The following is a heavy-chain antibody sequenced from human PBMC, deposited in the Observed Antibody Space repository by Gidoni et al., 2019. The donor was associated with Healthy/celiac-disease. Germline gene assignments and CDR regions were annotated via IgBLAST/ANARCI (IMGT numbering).Heavy chain of an antibody. CDR2: ISGSCGST. J-gene: IGHJ4*02. D-gene: IGHD6-13*01. V-gene: IGHV3-23*01. Sequence: EVQLLASGGGLVQPGGSLRLSCADSGFTVGSNALRWVRQAPGKGLEWVASISGSCGSTCYADSVKRRFTSSRDNSKNTRYLQMNSLRAEDTAVYYCAKATPYSISWYERKKERGYYFDYWGQGTLVTVSS. CDR1: GFTVGSNA. CDR3: AKATPYSISWYERKKERGYYFDY.